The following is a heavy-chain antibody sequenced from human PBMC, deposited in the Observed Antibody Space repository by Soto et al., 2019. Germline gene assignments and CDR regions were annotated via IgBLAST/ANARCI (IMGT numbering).Heavy chain of an antibody. J-gene: IGHJ6*02. V-gene: IGHV1-8*01. CDR3: WDCSNPYYGIAV. Sequence: ASVKPSCKASGNTITSYDINWVRQATGQGLEWMGWMNPNSGNTGLAQKCQGRVTMTRNTSISTADRERSSLRSEDTAGYNGWDCSNPYYGIAVWSPGNT. D-gene: IGHD2-21*02. CDR2: MNPNSGNT. CDR1: GNTITSYD.